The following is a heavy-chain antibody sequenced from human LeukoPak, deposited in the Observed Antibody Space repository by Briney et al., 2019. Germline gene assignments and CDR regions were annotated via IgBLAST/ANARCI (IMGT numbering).Heavy chain of an antibody. V-gene: IGHV4-38-2*02. J-gene: IGHJ4*02. CDR3: ARKAYSGSSWYFDY. CDR2: MYHSGST. CDR1: GYSISSGYY. Sequence: SSETLSLTYTVSGYSISSGYYWGWIRQPPGKGLEWIGSMYHSGSTYYNPSLKSRVTISVDTSKNLFSLKLSSVTAADTAVYYCARKAYSGSSWYFDYWGQGTLVTVSS. D-gene: IGHD1-26*01.